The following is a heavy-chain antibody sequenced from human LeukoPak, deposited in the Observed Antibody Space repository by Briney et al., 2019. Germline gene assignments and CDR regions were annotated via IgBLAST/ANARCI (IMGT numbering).Heavy chain of an antibody. J-gene: IGHJ4*02. CDR1: GFTFSIYG. CDR2: ISNDGGNK. D-gene: IGHD2-8*02. V-gene: IGHV3-30*19. Sequence: GKSLRLSCAASGFTFSIYGMHWVRQAPGKGLEWVAVISNDGGNKNYADSVKGRFTISRDNSKNTLYLQMNSLRAEDTAVFYCARDASRTGDYFDYWGQGTLVTVSS. CDR3: ARDASRTGDYFDY.